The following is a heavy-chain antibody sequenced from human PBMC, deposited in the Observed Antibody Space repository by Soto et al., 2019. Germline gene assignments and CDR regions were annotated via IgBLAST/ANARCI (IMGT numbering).Heavy chain of an antibody. CDR3: ARARFSQWSQDYYGLDV. CDR2: INHSGSP. V-gene: IGHV4-34*01. Sequence: SETLSLTCVLSGSLPVGSLSTYFWTWIRQPPGKGLEWIGEINHSGSPNYSPSLRGRVTISLDTSKKQFSLNLSSVTAADTAVYFCARARFSQWSQDYYGLDVWGQGTTVTVSS. CDR1: GSLPVGSLSTYF. J-gene: IGHJ6*02. D-gene: IGHD3-3*01.